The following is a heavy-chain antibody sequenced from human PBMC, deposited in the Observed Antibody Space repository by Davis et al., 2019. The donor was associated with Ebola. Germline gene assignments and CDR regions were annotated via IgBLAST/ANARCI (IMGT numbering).Heavy chain of an antibody. J-gene: IGHJ4*02. CDR1: GASISSYY. D-gene: IGHD5-18*01. Sequence: SETLSLTCTASGASISSYYSSWIRQPPGQGLEWPGYIYYIGSTNYNPSHKSRVTISVDTSKNQFSLKLSSVTAADAAVYYCARQWIQLWLDYWGQGTLVTVSS. V-gene: IGHV4-59*08. CDR3: ARQWIQLWLDY. CDR2: IYYIGST.